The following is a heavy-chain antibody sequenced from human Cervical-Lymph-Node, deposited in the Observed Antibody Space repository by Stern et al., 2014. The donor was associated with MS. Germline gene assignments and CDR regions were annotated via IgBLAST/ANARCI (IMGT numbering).Heavy chain of an antibody. CDR2: ISGSGTNI. Sequence: VQLVESGGGLVKPGGSLRLSCAASGFTFSDYYMSWIRQAPGKGLEWVSRISGSGTNIYYADSVKGRFTISRDNAKNSLYLQMNSLRAEDTAVYYCALNTVRSPVVVDYWGQGTLVTISS. J-gene: IGHJ4*02. D-gene: IGHD4-11*01. V-gene: IGHV3-11*01. CDR1: GFTFSDYY. CDR3: ALNTVRSPVVVDY.